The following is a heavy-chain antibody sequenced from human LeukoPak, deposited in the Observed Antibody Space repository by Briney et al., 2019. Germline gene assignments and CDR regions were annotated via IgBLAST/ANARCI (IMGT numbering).Heavy chain of an antibody. J-gene: IGHJ5*02. CDR1: GGTFSSYA. Sequence: GASVKVSCKASGGTFSSYAISWVRQAPGQGLEWMGVIIPIFGTANYAQKFQGRVTITADESTSTAYMELSSLRSEDTAVYYCAREGRYYDFWGGTPGGSWFDPWGQGTLVTVSS. CDR2: IIPIFGTA. CDR3: AREGRYYDFWGGTPGGSWFDP. V-gene: IGHV1-69*13. D-gene: IGHD3-3*01.